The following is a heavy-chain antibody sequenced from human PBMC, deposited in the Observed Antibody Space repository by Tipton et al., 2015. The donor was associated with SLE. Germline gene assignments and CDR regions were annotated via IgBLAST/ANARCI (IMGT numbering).Heavy chain of an antibody. J-gene: IGHJ4*02. D-gene: IGHD6-13*01. CDR1: GDTFSSYG. CDR2: VSAYNGDT. Sequence: QVQLVQSGPEVKKPGASVTVSCKASGDTFSSYGISWVRQAPGQGLEWMGWVSAYNGDTHYAQRLQGRITMTTDTPTSTAYMELKSLRSDDTAVYYCATAGYSSSLEDWGQGTLVTVSS. V-gene: IGHV1-18*01. CDR3: ATAGYSSSLED.